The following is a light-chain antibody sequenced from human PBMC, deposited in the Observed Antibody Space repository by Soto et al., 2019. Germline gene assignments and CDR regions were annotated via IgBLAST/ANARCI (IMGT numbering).Light chain of an antibody. Sequence: DIQMTQSPSSLSSSLVYIVTITFLASQSITSSLNLYQEKPGKAPKLLIYDASSLESGVPSRFSGSGSGTEFTLTISSLQPDDFATYYCQQYNSYSWTFGQGTKVDIK. J-gene: IGKJ1*01. CDR1: QSITSS. CDR3: QQYNSYSWT. V-gene: IGKV1-5*01. CDR2: DAS.